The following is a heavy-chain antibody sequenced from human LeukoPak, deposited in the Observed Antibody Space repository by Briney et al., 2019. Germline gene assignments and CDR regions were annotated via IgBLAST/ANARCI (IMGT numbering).Heavy chain of an antibody. V-gene: IGHV7-4-1*02. Sequence: ASVKVSCKASGYTFTSYAMNWVRQAPGQGLEWMGWINTNTGNPTYAQGFTGRFVFSLDTSVSTAYLQISSLKAEDTAVYYCAKDNSQFWQWLVRSTYLDYWGQGTLVTVSS. CDR2: INTNTGNP. CDR3: AKDNSQFWQWLVRSTYLDY. D-gene: IGHD6-19*01. CDR1: GYTFTSYA. J-gene: IGHJ4*02.